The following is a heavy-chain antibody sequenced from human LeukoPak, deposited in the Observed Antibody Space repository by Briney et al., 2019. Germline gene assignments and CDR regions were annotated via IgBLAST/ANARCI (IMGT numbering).Heavy chain of an antibody. D-gene: IGHD3-10*01. Sequence: GGSLRLSCAASGFTFSSYSMNWVRQAPGKGLEWVSYISSSGSTIYYADSVKGRFTISRDNAKNSLYLQMNSLRAEDTAVYYCARDSRSDPYGYWGQGTLVTVSS. CDR3: ARDSRSDPYGY. CDR2: ISSSGSTI. CDR1: GFTFSSYS. V-gene: IGHV3-48*04. J-gene: IGHJ4*02.